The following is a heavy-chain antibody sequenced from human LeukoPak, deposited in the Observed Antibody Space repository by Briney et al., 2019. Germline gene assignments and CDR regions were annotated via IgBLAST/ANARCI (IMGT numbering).Heavy chain of an antibody. Sequence: GGSLRLSCAASGFTFSSYEMNWVRQAPGKGLEWVSGINWNGGSTGYADSVKGRFTISRDNAKNSLYLQMNSLRAEDTALYHCARDSLLWFGGLDPWGQGTLVTVSS. D-gene: IGHD3-10*01. CDR1: GFTFSSYE. J-gene: IGHJ5*02. CDR3: ARDSLLWFGGLDP. CDR2: INWNGGST. V-gene: IGHV3-20*01.